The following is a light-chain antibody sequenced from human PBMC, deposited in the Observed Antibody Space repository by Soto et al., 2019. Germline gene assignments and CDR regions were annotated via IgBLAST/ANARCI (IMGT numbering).Light chain of an antibody. CDR1: QSVSNNY. J-gene: IGKJ1*01. CDR3: QQYGSSGT. Sequence: EIVLTQSPGTLSLSPGERATLACRASQSVSNNYLAWYQQQPGQAPRLLIYGASNRATGIPDRFSGSGSGTELTLTISRLEPEDFAVYYCQQYGSSGTLGQGTKVDIK. V-gene: IGKV3-20*01. CDR2: GAS.